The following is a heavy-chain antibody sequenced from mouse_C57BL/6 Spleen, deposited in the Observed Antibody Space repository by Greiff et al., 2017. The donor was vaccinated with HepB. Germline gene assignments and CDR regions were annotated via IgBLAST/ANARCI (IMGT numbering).Heavy chain of an antibody. D-gene: IGHD1-1*01. Sequence: EVKLVESGGDLVKPGGSLKLSCAASGFTFSSYGMSWVRQTPDKRLEWVATISSGGSYTYYPDSVKGRFTISRDNAKNTLYLQMSSLKSEDTAMYYCARDYYGSRVFDYWGQGTTLTVSS. CDR3: ARDYYGSRVFDY. CDR1: GFTFSSYG. CDR2: ISSGGSYT. V-gene: IGHV5-6*01. J-gene: IGHJ2*01.